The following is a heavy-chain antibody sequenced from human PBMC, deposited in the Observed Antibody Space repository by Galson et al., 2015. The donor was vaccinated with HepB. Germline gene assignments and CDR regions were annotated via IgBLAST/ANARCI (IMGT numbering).Heavy chain of an antibody. D-gene: IGHD2-21*02. Sequence: SLRLSCAASGLTFDDYAMHWVRQAPGKGLEWVSGISWNSGSIGYADSVKGRFTISRDNAKNSLYLQMNSLRAEDTALYYCAKEGTAAREDYYYYYMDVWGKGTTVTVSS. V-gene: IGHV3-9*01. J-gene: IGHJ6*03. CDR1: GLTFDDYA. CDR2: ISWNSGSI. CDR3: AKEGTAAREDYYYYYMDV.